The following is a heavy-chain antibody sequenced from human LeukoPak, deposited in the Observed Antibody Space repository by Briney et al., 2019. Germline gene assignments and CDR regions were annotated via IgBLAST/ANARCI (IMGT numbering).Heavy chain of an antibody. CDR1: GFTFSSYA. CDR2: ISSSSSYI. J-gene: IGHJ4*02. CDR3: ARANLGATMD. Sequence: PGGSLRLSCAASGFTFSSYAMHWVRQAPGKGLEWVSSISSSSSYIYYADSVKGRFTISRDNAKNSLYLQMNSLRAEDTAVYYCARANLGATMDWGQGTLVTVSS. V-gene: IGHV3-21*01. D-gene: IGHD1-26*01.